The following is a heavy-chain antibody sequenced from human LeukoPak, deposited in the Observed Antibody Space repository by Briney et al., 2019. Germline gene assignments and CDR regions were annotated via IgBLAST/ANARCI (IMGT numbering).Heavy chain of an antibody. D-gene: IGHD6-13*01. J-gene: IGHJ6*02. CDR3: AKFSSSWYSYGMDV. CDR2: ISGSGGST. Sequence: GGSLRLSCAASGFTFSSYAMSWVRQAPGKGLEWVSAISGSGGSTYYADSVKGRFTIPRDNSKNTLYLQMNSLRAEDTAVYYCAKFSSSWYSYGMDVWGQGTTVTVSS. V-gene: IGHV3-23*01. CDR1: GFTFSSYA.